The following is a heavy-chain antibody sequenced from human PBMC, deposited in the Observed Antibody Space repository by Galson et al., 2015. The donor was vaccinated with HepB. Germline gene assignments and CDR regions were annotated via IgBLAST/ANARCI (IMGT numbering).Heavy chain of an antibody. Sequence: SLRLSCAASGFTFSSYAMNWVRQAPGKGLEWVSSISSSGSYIYYADSVKGRFTISRDNAKNSLYLQMNSLRAEDTAVYYCATDKPDYDILTGYSPWGAFDIWGQGTMVTVSS. CDR2: ISSSGSYI. CDR3: ATDKPDYDILTGYSPWGAFDI. V-gene: IGHV3-21*01. J-gene: IGHJ3*02. CDR1: GFTFSSYA. D-gene: IGHD3-9*01.